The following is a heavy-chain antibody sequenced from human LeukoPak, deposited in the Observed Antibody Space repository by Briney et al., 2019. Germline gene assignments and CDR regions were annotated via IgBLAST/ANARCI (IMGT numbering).Heavy chain of an antibody. CDR3: ARGTNYDFWSGEYFDY. V-gene: IGHV3-48*01. Sequence: GGSLRLSCAASGFTFSSYSMNWVRQAPGKGLEWVSYISSSSSTIYYADSVKGRFTISRDNAKNSLYLQMNSLRAEDTAVYYCARGTNYDFWSGEYFDYWGQGTLVTVSS. CDR1: GFTFSSYS. D-gene: IGHD3-3*01. J-gene: IGHJ4*02. CDR2: ISSSSSTI.